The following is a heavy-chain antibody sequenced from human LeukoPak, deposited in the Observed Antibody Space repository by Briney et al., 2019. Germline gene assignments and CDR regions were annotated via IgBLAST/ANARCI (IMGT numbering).Heavy chain of an antibody. J-gene: IGHJ4*02. CDR1: GFTFSTYW. V-gene: IGHV3-7*01. CDR2: IMQDGSEK. D-gene: IGHD3-10*01. Sequence: GGSLRLSCAASGFTFSTYWMTWVRQAPGKGLEGVANIMQDGSEKNYVDSVKGRFTISRDNAKNSLYLQMNSLRAEDTAVYYCARDNYGSGSYYTYFDYWGQGTLVTVSS. CDR3: ARDNYGSGSYYTYFDY.